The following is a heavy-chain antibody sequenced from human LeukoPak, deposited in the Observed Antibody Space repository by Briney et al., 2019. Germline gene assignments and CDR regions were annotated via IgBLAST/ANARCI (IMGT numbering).Heavy chain of an antibody. V-gene: IGHV1-8*01. CDR1: GYTSTSHD. J-gene: IGHJ4*02. D-gene: IGHD1-26*01. CDR3: TRVPRESYSH. Sequence: ASVKVSCKASGYTSTSHDIDWVRQATGQGLEWVGYINPNSGNTGYAQKFQGRVTLTRDTSINTAYMELTSLRSEDTVVYYCTRVPRESYSHWGQGTLVTASS. CDR2: INPNSGNT.